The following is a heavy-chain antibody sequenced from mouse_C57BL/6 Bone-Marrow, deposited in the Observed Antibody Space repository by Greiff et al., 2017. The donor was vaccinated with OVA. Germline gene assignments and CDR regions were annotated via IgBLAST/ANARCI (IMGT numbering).Heavy chain of an antibody. CDR3: ARDGYWWCDV. CDR1: GFTFSSYA. J-gene: IGHJ1*03. CDR2: ISDGGSYT. V-gene: IGHV5-4*01. Sequence: EVKLMESGGGLVKPGGSLKLSCAASGFTFSSYAMSWVRQTPEKRLEWVATISDGGSYTYYPDNVKGRFTISRDNAKNNLYLQMSHLKSEDTAMYYCARDGYWWCDVWGTGTTVTVSS.